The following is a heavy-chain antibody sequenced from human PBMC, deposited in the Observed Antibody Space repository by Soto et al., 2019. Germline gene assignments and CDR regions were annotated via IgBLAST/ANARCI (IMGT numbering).Heavy chain of an antibody. CDR1: GYTFTSYA. CDR3: ARAGASNWNYVSSSS. D-gene: IGHD1-7*01. V-gene: IGHV1-3*01. CDR2: INAGNGNT. Sequence: ASVKVSCKASGYTFTSYAMHWVRQAPGQRLEWMGWINAGNGNTNYAQNLQGRVTMTTDTSTSTAYMELRSLTSDDTAVYYCARAGASNWNYVSSSSWGQGTLVTVSS. J-gene: IGHJ4*02.